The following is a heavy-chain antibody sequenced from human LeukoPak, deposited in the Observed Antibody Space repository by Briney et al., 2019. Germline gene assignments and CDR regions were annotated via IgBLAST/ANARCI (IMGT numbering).Heavy chain of an antibody. Sequence: GGSLRLSCAASGFIFSNYGMHWVRQAPGKGLEGVAYIRYDGSQKYYGDSVKGRFTISRDNSKNTVYLQMNSLRDEDTAVYYCARDLLSLPHKYFDSWGQGTLVTVSS. CDR1: GFIFSNYG. CDR2: IRYDGSQK. V-gene: IGHV3-30*02. CDR3: ARDLLSLPHKYFDS. D-gene: IGHD3-16*01. J-gene: IGHJ4*02.